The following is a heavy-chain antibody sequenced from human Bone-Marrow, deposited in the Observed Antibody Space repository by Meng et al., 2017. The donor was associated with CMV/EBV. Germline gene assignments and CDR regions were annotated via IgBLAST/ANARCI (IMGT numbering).Heavy chain of an antibody. V-gene: IGHV3-23*01. J-gene: IGHJ4*02. CDR2: ISGSGGST. CDR1: GLTFSSYA. CDR3: AKARSTSTYYFDY. D-gene: IGHD2-2*01. Sequence: GEFLKISCAASGLTFSSYAMSWVRQAPGKGLEWVSAISGSGGSTYYADSVKGRFTISRDNSKNTLYLQMNSLRAEDTAVYYGAKARSTSTYYFDYWGQGTLVTVSS.